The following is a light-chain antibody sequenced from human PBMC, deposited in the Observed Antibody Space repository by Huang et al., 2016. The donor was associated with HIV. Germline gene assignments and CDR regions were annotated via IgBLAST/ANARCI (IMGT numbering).Light chain of an antibody. CDR3: QQSYSTPHT. CDR2: AAS. J-gene: IGKJ2*01. CDR1: QSISSY. V-gene: IGKV1-39*01. Sequence: DIQMTQPPSSLSASVGDRVTITCRASQSISSYLNLYQQKPGNAPKLLVDAASSLQSGGPSRFSGSGSGTDFTLTISSLQPEEFATYYCQQSYSTPHTFGQGTKLEIK.